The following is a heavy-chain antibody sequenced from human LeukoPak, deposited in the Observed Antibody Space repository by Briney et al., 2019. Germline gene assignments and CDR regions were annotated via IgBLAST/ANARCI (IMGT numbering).Heavy chain of an antibody. CDR3: AREFYDFWSGPYFDY. CDR1: GYTFTSYG. CDR2: ICAYNGNT. V-gene: IGHV1-18*01. D-gene: IGHD3-3*01. J-gene: IGHJ4*02. Sequence: ASVKVSCKASGYTFTSYGISWVRQAPGQGLEWMGWICAYNGNTNYAQKLQGRVTMTTDTSTSTAYMELRSLRSDDTAVYYCAREFYDFWSGPYFDYWGQGTLVTVSS.